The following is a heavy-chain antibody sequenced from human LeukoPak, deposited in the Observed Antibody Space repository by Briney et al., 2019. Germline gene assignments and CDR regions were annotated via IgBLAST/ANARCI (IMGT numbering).Heavy chain of an antibody. CDR3: ARDSSMLRGPLVIYYFDF. V-gene: IGHV3-30*04. CDR1: GFTFSSYA. CDR2: ISYDGSNK. Sequence: AGGSLRLSCAASGFTFSSYAMHWVRQAPGKGLEWVAVISYDGSNKYYADSVKGRFTISRDNSKNTLYLQMNSLRVEDTAIYYCARDSSMLRGPLVIYYFDFWGQGTLVTVSS. J-gene: IGHJ4*02. D-gene: IGHD3-10*01.